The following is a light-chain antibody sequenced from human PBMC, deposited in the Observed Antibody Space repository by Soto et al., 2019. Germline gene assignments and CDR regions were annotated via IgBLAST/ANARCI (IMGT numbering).Light chain of an antibody. V-gene: IGLV2-8*01. J-gene: IGLJ1*01. CDR1: SSDVGGYNY. CDR3: CSYAGNSNYV. CDR2: EVT. Sequence: LTQPPSASGSPGQSVTISCTGTSSDVGGYNYVSWYQQHPGEAPKLIIYEVTKRPSGVPDRFSGSKSGNTASLTVSGLQAEDEADYHCCSYAGNSNYVFGTGTKVTVL.